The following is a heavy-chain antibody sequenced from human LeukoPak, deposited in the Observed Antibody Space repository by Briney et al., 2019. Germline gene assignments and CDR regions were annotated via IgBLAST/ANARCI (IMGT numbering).Heavy chain of an antibody. CDR1: GGSISSYY. Sequence: SETLSLTCTVSGGSISSYYWSWIRQPPGKGLEWIGYIYYSGSTNYKPSLKSRVIISVDTSKNQFSLKLSSVTAADTAVYYCARGDGSLYGMDVWGQGTTVTVSS. D-gene: IGHD3-10*01. V-gene: IGHV4-59*01. J-gene: IGHJ6*02. CDR2: IYYSGST. CDR3: ARGDGSLYGMDV.